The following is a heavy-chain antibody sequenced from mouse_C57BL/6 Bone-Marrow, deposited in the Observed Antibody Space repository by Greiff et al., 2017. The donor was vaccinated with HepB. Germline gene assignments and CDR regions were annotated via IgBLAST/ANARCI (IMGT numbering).Heavy chain of an antibody. CDR3: ARRLITTVYAMDY. Sequence: EVQLVESGGGLVQPGGSLKLSCAASGFTFSDYGMAWVRQAPRKGPAWVAFISNLAYSIYYADTVTGRFTISRENAKNTLYLEMSSLRSEDTAMYYCARRLITTVYAMDYWGQGTSVTVSS. CDR2: ISNLAYSI. J-gene: IGHJ4*01. D-gene: IGHD1-1*01. V-gene: IGHV5-15*01. CDR1: GFTFSDYG.